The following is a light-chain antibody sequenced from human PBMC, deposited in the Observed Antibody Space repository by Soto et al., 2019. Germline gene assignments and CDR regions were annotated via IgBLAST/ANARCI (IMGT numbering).Light chain of an antibody. Sequence: IQVPQCTSSVLANVGDVATVTCRASQGISNWLAWYQQKPGQAPKLLIYAASSLQSGVPSRFSGSGSGTDCTLTITIRQPEDFATYYWPQRYSTPRFGQGTKVDI. CDR2: AAS. J-gene: IGKJ1*01. V-gene: IGKV1-39*01. CDR3: PQRYSTPR. CDR1: QGISNW.